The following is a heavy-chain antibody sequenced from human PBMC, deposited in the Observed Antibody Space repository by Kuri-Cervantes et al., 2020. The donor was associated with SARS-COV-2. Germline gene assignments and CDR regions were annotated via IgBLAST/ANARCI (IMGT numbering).Heavy chain of an antibody. CDR2: ISSSGSTI. CDR1: GFTFSSYW. J-gene: IGHJ4*02. V-gene: IGHV3-48*04. Sequence: GESLKISCAASGFTFSSYWMSWVRQAPGKGLEWVSYISSSGSTIYYADSVKGRFTISRDNAKNSLYLQMNSLRAEDTAVYYCATGVNHGGLTIFGVVIPPFDYWGQGTLVTVSS. CDR3: ATGVNHGGLTIFGVVIPPFDY. D-gene: IGHD3-3*01.